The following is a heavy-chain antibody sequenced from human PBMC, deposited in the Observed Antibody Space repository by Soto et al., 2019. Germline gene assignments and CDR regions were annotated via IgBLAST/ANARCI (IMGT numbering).Heavy chain of an antibody. J-gene: IGHJ3*02. D-gene: IGHD6-19*01. Sequence: QVQLVESGGGLVKPGGSLRLSCAASGFTFSDYYISWIRQAPGKGLEWLAYLSGSSAYKKFAESMQGRVTVTRDNAQNSLYLQMNSLTVEDTAIYYCARDRGPGGIAVGGFDIWGQGTVVTVSS. CDR2: LSGSSAYK. CDR1: GFTFSDYY. CDR3: ARDRGPGGIAVGGFDI. V-gene: IGHV3-11*06.